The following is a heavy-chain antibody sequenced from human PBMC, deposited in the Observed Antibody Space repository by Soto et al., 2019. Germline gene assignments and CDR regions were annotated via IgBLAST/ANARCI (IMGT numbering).Heavy chain of an antibody. J-gene: IGHJ4*02. D-gene: IGHD3-16*01. CDR1: GFTFSDYY. V-gene: IGHV3-72*01. CDR3: TVWVMGNDFGAA. Sequence: EVQLVESGGGLVQPGGSLRLSCAASGFTFSDYYMDWVRQAPGKGLEWVGRSKNKADSYTTEYAASVTGRFSISRDASKNSLYLKMSSLKTEDTAVYYCTVWVMGNDFGAAWGEGILVTVSS. CDR2: SKNKADSYTT.